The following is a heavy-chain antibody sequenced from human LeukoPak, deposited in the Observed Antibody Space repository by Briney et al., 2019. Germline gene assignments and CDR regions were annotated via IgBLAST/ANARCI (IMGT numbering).Heavy chain of an antibody. Sequence: GGPLRLSCAASGFTFSSYSMNWVRQAPGKGLEWVSSISSSSSYIYYADSVKGRFTISRDNAKNSLYLQMNGLRAEDTAVYYCARGSSLVAGFYCGMDVWGKGTTVTVSS. CDR1: GFTFSSYS. V-gene: IGHV3-21*01. CDR3: ARGSSLVAGFYCGMDV. J-gene: IGHJ6*04. CDR2: ISSSSSYI. D-gene: IGHD6-19*01.